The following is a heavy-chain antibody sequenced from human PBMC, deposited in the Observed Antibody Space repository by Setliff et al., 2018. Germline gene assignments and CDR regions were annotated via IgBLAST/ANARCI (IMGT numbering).Heavy chain of an antibody. Sequence: ASVKVSCKASGYTFSDYGLSWVRQAPGQGLEWMGWISPYNGQTTCAQRFQGRITMTTDTSTDTAYMELRNLRSDDTAIYFCAKEPAVSLTEAVRRTYYDYAMDAWGQGTTVTVSS. J-gene: IGHJ6*02. CDR1: GYTFSDYG. D-gene: IGHD3-9*01. CDR2: ISPYNGQT. CDR3: AKEPAVSLTEAVRRTYYDYAMDA. V-gene: IGHV1-18*01.